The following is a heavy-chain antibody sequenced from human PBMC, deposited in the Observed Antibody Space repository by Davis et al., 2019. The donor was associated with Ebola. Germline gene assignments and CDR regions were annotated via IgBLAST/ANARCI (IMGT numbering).Heavy chain of an antibody. V-gene: IGHV3-23*01. D-gene: IGHD2-2*02. Sequence: GESLKISCAASGFTFSNYAMTWVRQAPGKGLEWVSAISGSGGSTYYADSVKGRFTISRDNSKNTLYLQMNSLRDEDTAVYYCARDLAIVVVPAAINFDYWGQGALVTVSS. CDR3: ARDLAIVVVPAAINFDY. CDR2: ISGSGGST. J-gene: IGHJ4*02. CDR1: GFTFSNYA.